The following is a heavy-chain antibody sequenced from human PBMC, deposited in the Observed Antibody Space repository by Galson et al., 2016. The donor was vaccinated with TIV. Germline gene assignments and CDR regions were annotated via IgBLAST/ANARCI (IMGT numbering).Heavy chain of an antibody. Sequence: SETLSLTCTVSSDSIINYYLSWIRQPPGKGLEWIGYISDSGRSNENPSLESRVTISVDTSKKQIPLKLKSVTAADTAMYYCARDLGLGAFDIWGQGTMVTVSS. D-gene: IGHD7-27*01. CDR2: ISDSGRS. CDR1: SDSIINYY. CDR3: ARDLGLGAFDI. V-gene: IGHV4-59*01. J-gene: IGHJ3*02.